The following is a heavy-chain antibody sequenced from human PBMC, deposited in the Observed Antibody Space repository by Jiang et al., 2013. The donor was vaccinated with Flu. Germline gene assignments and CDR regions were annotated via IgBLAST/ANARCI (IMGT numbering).Heavy chain of an antibody. D-gene: IGHD6-13*01. Sequence: KASGYTFTSYAMNWVRQAPGQGLEWMGWINTNTGNPTYAQGFTGRFVFSLDTSVSTAYLQISSLKAEDTAVYYCARVERRPSSSWYDYCAMDVWGQGTTVTVSS. CDR3: ARVERRPSSSWYDYCAMDV. V-gene: IGHV7-4-1*02. J-gene: IGHJ6*02. CDR2: INTNTGNP. CDR1: GYTFTSYA.